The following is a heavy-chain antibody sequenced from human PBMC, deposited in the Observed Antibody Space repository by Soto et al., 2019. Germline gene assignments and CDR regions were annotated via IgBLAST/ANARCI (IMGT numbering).Heavy chain of an antibody. CDR2: INAGNGNT. J-gene: IGHJ4*02. CDR3: ARDLDLDY. CDR1: GYSFTSYT. Sequence: ASVKVSCKASGYSFTSYTVHWVRQAPGQRLEWMGWINAGNGNTQYSQRFQGRVTITRDTSASTAYMELRSLRSDDTAVYYCARDLDLDYWGQGTLVTVSS. V-gene: IGHV1-3*01.